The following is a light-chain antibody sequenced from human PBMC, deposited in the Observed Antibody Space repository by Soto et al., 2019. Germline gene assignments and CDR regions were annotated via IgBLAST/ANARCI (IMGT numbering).Light chain of an antibody. CDR1: SSDVGNYKY. Sequence: HSALTQPASVSGSPGQSITISCTGTSSDVGNYKYVSWYQRHPGKAPKLMIYEVSNRPSGVSNRFSGSKSGNTASLTISGLQAEDETDYYCFSYTSSGTYVFGTGTKLTVL. CDR2: EVS. CDR3: FSYTSSGTYV. J-gene: IGLJ1*01. V-gene: IGLV2-14*01.